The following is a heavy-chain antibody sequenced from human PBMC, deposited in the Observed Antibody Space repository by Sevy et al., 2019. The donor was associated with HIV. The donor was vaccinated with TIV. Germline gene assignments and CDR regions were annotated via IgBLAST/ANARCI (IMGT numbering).Heavy chain of an antibody. CDR2: FRYSGRT. Sequence: SETLSLTCTVSGASISSSGYYWGWIRQPPGKGLEWIASFRYSGRTLYNPSLKSRVTISADTSNNQFSRKLSSVTAADTAIYYCAGPMLTYNSGWSYYDYWGQGTVVTVSS. J-gene: IGHJ4*02. CDR1: GASISSSGYY. V-gene: IGHV4-39*01. D-gene: IGHD6-19*01. CDR3: AGPMLTYNSGWSYYDY.